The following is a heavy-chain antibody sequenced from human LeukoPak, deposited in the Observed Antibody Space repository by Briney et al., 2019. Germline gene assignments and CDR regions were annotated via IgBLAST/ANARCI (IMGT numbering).Heavy chain of an antibody. CDR2: ISAYNGIT. CDR1: GYTFTSYG. J-gene: IGHJ5*02. CDR3: ARDGLVPATAILESAGFDP. D-gene: IGHD2-2*01. Sequence: GASVKVSCKASGYTFTSYGISWVRQAPGQGLEWMGWISAYNGITNYAQKLQGRVTMTTDTSTSTAYMELRSLRSDDTAVYYRARDGLVPATAILESAGFDPWGQGTLVTVSS. V-gene: IGHV1-18*01.